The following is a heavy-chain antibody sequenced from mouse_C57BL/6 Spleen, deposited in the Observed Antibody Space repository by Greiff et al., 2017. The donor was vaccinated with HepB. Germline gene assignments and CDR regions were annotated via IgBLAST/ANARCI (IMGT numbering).Heavy chain of an antibody. D-gene: IGHD2-1*01. Sequence: VQLQQSGPELVKPGASVKISCKASGYAFSSSWMNWVKQRPGKGLEWIGRIYPGDGDTNYNGKFKGKATLTADKSSSTAYMQLSSLTSEDSAVYFCARNYGNSWYFDVWGTGTTVTVSS. CDR1: GYAFSSSW. CDR3: ARNYGNSWYFDV. J-gene: IGHJ1*03. CDR2: IYPGDGDT. V-gene: IGHV1-82*01.